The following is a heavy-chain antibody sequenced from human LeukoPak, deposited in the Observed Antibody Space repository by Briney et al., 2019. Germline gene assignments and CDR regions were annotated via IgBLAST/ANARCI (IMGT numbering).Heavy chain of an antibody. CDR1: GFSLSNYW. J-gene: IGHJ5*02. CDR2: INSDGENT. D-gene: IGHD4-17*01. Sequence: GGSLRLSCAASGFSLSNYWMHWVRQAPGKGLVWVSRINSDGENTKYADFVKGRITISRDNAKNTLYLQMNSLRAEDTAVYYCARARGLGYGDYVRWFDPWGQGTLVTVSS. V-gene: IGHV3-74*01. CDR3: ARARGLGYGDYVRWFDP.